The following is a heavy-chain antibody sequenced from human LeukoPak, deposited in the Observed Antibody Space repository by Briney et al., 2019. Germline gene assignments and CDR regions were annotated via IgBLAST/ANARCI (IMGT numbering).Heavy chain of an antibody. D-gene: IGHD3-10*01. CDR1: GFTFSSYR. V-gene: IGHV3-7*01. J-gene: IGHJ4*02. Sequence: GGSLRLSCAASGFTFSSYRMSWVRQAPGKGLEWVANIKQDGSEKYYVDSVKGRFTISRDNAKNSLYLQMNSLRAEDTAVYYCASDLDYYGSGSYWVSWGQGTLVTVSS. CDR2: IKQDGSEK. CDR3: ASDLDYYGSGSYWVS.